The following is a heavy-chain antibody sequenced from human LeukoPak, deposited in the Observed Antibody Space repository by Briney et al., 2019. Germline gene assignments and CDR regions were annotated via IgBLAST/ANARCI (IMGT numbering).Heavy chain of an antibody. Sequence: GGSLRLSCAASGVTFSSYGMHWVRQAPGKGLEWVAFIRYDGSNKYYADSVKGRFTISRDNSKNTLYLQMNSLIAEDTAVYYCAKERDTAMVTIDYWGQGTLVTVSS. D-gene: IGHD5-18*01. CDR3: AKERDTAMVTIDY. CDR1: GVTFSSYG. CDR2: IRYDGSNK. J-gene: IGHJ4*02. V-gene: IGHV3-30*02.